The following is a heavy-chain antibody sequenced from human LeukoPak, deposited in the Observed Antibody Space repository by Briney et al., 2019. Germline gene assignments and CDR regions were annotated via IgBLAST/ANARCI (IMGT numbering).Heavy chain of an antibody. CDR2: ISSSGSTI. Sequence: PGGSLRLSCAASGFTFSDYYMSWIRQAPGKGLEWVSYISSSGSTIYYADSVKGRFTISRDNAKNSLYLQMNSLRAEDTAVYYCARDQGTTMVRGVIITVAAIDYWGQGTLVTVSS. V-gene: IGHV3-11*01. CDR3: ARDQGTTMVRGVIITVAAIDY. D-gene: IGHD3-10*01. J-gene: IGHJ4*02. CDR1: GFTFSDYY.